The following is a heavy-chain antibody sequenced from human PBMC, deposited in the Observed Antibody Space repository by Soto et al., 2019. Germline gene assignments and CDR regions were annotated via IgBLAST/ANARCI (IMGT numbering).Heavy chain of an antibody. J-gene: IGHJ6*02. CDR1: GYSFTSYW. Sequence: PGESLKISCKGSGYSFTSYWIGWVRQMPGKGLEWMGIIYPGDSDTRYSPSFQGQVTISADKSISTAYLQWSSLKASDTAMYYCASSSGATDYYYYGMDVWGQGTTVRVS. CDR3: ASSSGATDYYYYGMDV. CDR2: IYPGDSDT. V-gene: IGHV5-51*01. D-gene: IGHD1-26*01.